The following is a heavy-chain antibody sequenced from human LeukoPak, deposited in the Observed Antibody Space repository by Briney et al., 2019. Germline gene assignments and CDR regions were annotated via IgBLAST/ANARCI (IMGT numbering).Heavy chain of an antibody. CDR3: AKVGTFDI. V-gene: IGHV1-2*02. CDR2: INPNSGGT. Sequence: ASVKVSCKASGYTFTDYYMHWVRQAPGPGLEWMGWINPNSGGTNYAQKFQGRVTMTRDTSISTAYMELSRLTSDDTAMYYCAKVGTFDIWGQGTMVTVSS. J-gene: IGHJ3*02. CDR1: GYTFTDYY.